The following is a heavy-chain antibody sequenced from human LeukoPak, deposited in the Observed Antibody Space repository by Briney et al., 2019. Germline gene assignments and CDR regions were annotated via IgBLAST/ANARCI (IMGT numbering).Heavy chain of an antibody. J-gene: IGHJ3*02. V-gene: IGHV3-21*01. D-gene: IGHD1-14*01. CDR3: ARTNNPNDAFDI. Sequence: GGSLRLSCAASGFTFSSYSMNWVRQPPGKGLEWVSSISSSSSYIYYADSVKGRFTISRDNAKNSLYLQMNSLRAEDTAVYYCARTNNPNDAFDIWGQGTMVTVSS. CDR2: ISSSSSYI. CDR1: GFTFSSYS.